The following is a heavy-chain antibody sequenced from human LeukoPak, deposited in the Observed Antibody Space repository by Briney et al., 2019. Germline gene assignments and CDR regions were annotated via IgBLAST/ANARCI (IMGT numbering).Heavy chain of an antibody. V-gene: IGHV3-33*01. CDR3: SRYNTSSWDY. Sequence: GGSLRLSCAASGFTFTLSSYGMHRVRQAPGKGLERVAVISYEGSLKYYADSVKGRFTISRDTSKNMLYLQMNSLRAEDTAVYYCSRYNTSSWDYWGQGTLVTASS. CDR1: GFTFTLSSYG. CDR2: ISYEGSLK. J-gene: IGHJ4*02. D-gene: IGHD6-6*01.